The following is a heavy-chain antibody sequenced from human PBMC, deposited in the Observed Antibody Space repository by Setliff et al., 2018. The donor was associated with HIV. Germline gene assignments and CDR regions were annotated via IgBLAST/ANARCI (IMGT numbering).Heavy chain of an antibody. V-gene: IGHV4-34*01. CDR3: ARDRRFLSGLPGLGAINV. Sequence: PSETLSLTCAVYGGSFSDYYWSWIRQPPGKGLEWIGEINHSGSTNYNPSLKSRVTISVDTSKNQFSLKLSSVTAADTAVYYCARDRRFLSGLPGLGAINVWGQGTMVTVSS. CDR1: GGSFSDYY. J-gene: IGHJ3*01. CDR2: INHSGST. D-gene: IGHD3-3*01.